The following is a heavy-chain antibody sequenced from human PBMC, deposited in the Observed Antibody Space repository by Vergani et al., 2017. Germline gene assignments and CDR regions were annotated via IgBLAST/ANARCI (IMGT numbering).Heavy chain of an antibody. J-gene: IGHJ4*02. Sequence: QVQLQESGPGLVKPSETLSLTCTVSGGPISSYYWSWIRQPPGKGLEWIGYIYYSGSTNYNPSLKSRVTISVDTSKNQFSLKLSSVTAADTAVYYWARVSFGDIVVVPPQFDYWGQGTLVTVSS. CDR2: IYYSGST. D-gene: IGHD2-2*01. V-gene: IGHV4-59*01. CDR1: GGPISSYY. CDR3: ARVSFGDIVVVPPQFDY.